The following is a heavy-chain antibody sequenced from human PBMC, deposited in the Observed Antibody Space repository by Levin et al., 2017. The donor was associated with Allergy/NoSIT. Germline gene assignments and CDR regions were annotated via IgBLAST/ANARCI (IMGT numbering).Heavy chain of an antibody. Sequence: GSLRLSCAVSGGSISSSNWWSWVRQPPGKGLEWIGEIYHSGSTNYNPSLKSRVTISVDKSKNQFSLKLSSVTAADTAVYYCARGVRGVIITSRRFDPWGQGTLVTVSS. CDR3: ARGVRGVIITSRRFDP. J-gene: IGHJ5*02. V-gene: IGHV4-4*02. D-gene: IGHD3-10*01. CDR2: IYHSGST. CDR1: GGSISSSNW.